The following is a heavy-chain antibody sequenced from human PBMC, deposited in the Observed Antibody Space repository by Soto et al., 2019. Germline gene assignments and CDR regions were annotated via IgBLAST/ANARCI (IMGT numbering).Heavy chain of an antibody. Sequence: QVQLVQSGAEVKKPGSSVKVSCKASGGTFSSYAISWVRQAPGQGLEWMGGIIPIPGKANYAQKFQGRVTITADESTSTAYMERSSLRSEDTAVYYCARSQGSSTSLEIYYYYYYGMDVWGQGTTVTVSS. CDR1: GGTFSSYA. J-gene: IGHJ6*02. D-gene: IGHD2-2*01. CDR3: ARSQGSSTSLEIYYYYYYGMDV. V-gene: IGHV1-69*01. CDR2: IIPIPGKA.